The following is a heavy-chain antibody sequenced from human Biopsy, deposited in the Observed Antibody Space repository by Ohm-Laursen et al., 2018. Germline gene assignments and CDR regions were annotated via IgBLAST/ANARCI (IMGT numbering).Heavy chain of an antibody. Sequence: SDTLSLTCTVSGGYISHYYWTWIRQPAGQGLEWIGRIYITGETDYNPSLKSRVTMSVDSSNKQFSLKLKSVTAADTAIYYCAPAPPLIRGVVESWFDPWGQGILVTVSS. D-gene: IGHD3-10*01. J-gene: IGHJ5*02. CDR3: APAPPLIRGVVESWFDP. CDR1: GGYISHYY. V-gene: IGHV4-4*07. CDR2: IYITGET.